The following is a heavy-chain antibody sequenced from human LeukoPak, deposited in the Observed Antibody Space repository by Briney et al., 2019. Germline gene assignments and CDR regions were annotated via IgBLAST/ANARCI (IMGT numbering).Heavy chain of an antibody. D-gene: IGHD3-22*01. CDR3: ARYYYDSSGSFDY. J-gene: IGHJ4*02. CDR1: GGSVSSGSYY. Sequence: SGTLSLTCTVSGGSVSSGSYYWSWIRQPPGKGLEWIGYIYYSGSTNYNPSLKSRVTISVDTSKNQFSLKLSSVTAADTAVYYCARYYYDSSGSFDYWGQGTLVTVSS. V-gene: IGHV4-61*01. CDR2: IYYSGST.